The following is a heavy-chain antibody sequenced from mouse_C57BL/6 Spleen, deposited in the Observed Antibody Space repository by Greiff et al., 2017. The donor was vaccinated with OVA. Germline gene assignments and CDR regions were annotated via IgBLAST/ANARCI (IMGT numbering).Heavy chain of an antibody. CDR1: GFTFSDYY. Sequence: EVQRVESEGGLVQPGSSMKLSCTASGFTFSDYYMAWVRQVPEKGLEWVANINYDGSSTYYLDSLKSRFIISRDNAKNILYLQMSSLKSEDTATYYCARGTGTRAMDYWGQGTSVTVSS. CDR2: INYDGSST. V-gene: IGHV5-16*01. D-gene: IGHD4-1*01. CDR3: ARGTGTRAMDY. J-gene: IGHJ4*01.